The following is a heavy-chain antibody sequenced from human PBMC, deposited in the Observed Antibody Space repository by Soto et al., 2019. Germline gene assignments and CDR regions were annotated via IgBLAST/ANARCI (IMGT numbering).Heavy chain of an antibody. J-gene: IGHJ4*02. CDR1: GDAFASYG. CDR3: ATSLGSTSGWEFDY. CDR2: ISPHNGST. V-gene: IGHV1-18*01. D-gene: IGHD6-19*01. Sequence: QVQLVQSGAEVKKPGASVKVSFKASGDAFASYGINGVRQAPGQGLEWMGWISPHNGSTNYEQNLQGRVTMATDTDTSTAFMDLRSLRSDDTAVYYCATSLGSTSGWEFDYWGQGTLVTVSS.